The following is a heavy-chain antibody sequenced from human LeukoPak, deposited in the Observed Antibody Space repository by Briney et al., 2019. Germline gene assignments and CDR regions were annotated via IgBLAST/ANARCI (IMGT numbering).Heavy chain of an antibody. Sequence: PGGSLRLSCAASGFTFSDYGMSWVRQAPGKGLEWVSAISGKGGSTHDADSVKGRFTISRDNSKNTVYLQMNSLRAEDTAVYYCTTDRYWKLDYWGLGTLVTVSS. CDR3: TTDRYWKLDY. J-gene: IGHJ4*02. CDR2: ISGKGGST. CDR1: GFTFSDYG. V-gene: IGHV3-23*01. D-gene: IGHD1-1*01.